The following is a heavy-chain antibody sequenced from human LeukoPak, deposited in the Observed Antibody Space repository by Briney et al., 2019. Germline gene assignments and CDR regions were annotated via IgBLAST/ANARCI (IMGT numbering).Heavy chain of an antibody. CDR1: GGSMSSSY. D-gene: IGHD1-1*01. V-gene: IGHV4-59*08. CDR3: ARRTGGGWFDP. J-gene: IGHJ5*02. Sequence: PSETLSLTCTVSGGSMSSSYWSWIRQAPEKELEYIGYIYYTGSTDYHPSLKRRVTISVDTSKNQFSLKLTSVTAADTAVYYCARRTGGGWFDPWGQGILVTVSS. CDR2: IYYTGST.